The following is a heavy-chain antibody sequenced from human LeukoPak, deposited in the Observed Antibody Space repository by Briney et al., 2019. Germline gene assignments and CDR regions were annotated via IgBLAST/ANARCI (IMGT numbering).Heavy chain of an antibody. J-gene: IGHJ4*02. Sequence: GGSLRLSCAASGFTFSSYSMNWVRQAPGKGLEWVSSISSSSSYIYYADSVKGRFTISRDNAKNSLYLQMNSLRAEDTAVYYCARPIDQNLGAFDYWGQGTLVTVSS. CDR3: ARPIDQNLGAFDY. CDR2: ISSSSSYI. V-gene: IGHV3-21*01. D-gene: IGHD3-16*01. CDR1: GFTFSSYS.